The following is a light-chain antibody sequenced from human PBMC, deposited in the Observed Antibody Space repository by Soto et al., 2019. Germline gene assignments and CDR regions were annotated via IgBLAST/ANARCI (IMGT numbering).Light chain of an antibody. V-gene: IGLV2-23*01. CDR2: EGS. Sequence: QSALTQPASVSGSPGQSITISCTGTSIDVGSYNLVSWSLQHPGKAPKLMIFEGSKRPSGVSNRFSGSKSGNTASLTISGLKAEDEADYYCCSYAGRGVVFGGGTKLTVL. CDR3: CSYAGRGVV. CDR1: SIDVGSYNL. J-gene: IGLJ2*01.